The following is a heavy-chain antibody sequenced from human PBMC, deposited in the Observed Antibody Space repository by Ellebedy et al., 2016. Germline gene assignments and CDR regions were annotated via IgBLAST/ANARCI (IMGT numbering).Heavy chain of an antibody. Sequence: GGSLRLSXKASGYSFSNYWIGWVRQMPGKGLEWMGVIYPRDSDTRYSQSLKGHITISADTSSSTAYLQWTSLKASDSAVYYCATYGGLDVWGKGTTVTVSS. CDR1: GYSFSNYW. CDR3: ATYGGLDV. CDR2: IYPRDSDT. V-gene: IGHV5-51*01. J-gene: IGHJ6*04. D-gene: IGHD2-21*01.